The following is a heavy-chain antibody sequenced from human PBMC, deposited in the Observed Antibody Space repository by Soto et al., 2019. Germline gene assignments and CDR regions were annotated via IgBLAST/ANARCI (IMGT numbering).Heavy chain of an antibody. CDR3: ASNSYGDIFYDY. D-gene: IGHD5-18*01. V-gene: IGHV4-30-4*01. CDR2: IYYSGST. CDR1: GGSISSGDYY. Sequence: QVQLQESGPGLVQPSQTLSLTCTVSGGSISSGDYYWSWIRQPPGKGLDWIGYIYYSGSTYYNPYLESQVTISVDTSKNQFALNLSSATAADTAVYYCASNSYGDIFYDYWGQGTLVTVSS. J-gene: IGHJ4*02.